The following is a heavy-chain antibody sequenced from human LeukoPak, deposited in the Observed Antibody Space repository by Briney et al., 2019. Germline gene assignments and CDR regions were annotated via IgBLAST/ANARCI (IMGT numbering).Heavy chain of an antibody. CDR2: IKSKADGGTT. J-gene: IGHJ4*02. V-gene: IGHV3-15*01. Sequence: PGGSLRLSCAASGFTFSNAWMSWVRQAPGKGLEWVGRIKSKADGGTTDYAAPVKGRFTLSRDDSKTTLHLQMNSLRTEDTAVYYCTTTPWLVTDYWGQGTLVAVSS. CDR3: TTTPWLVTDY. CDR1: GFTFSNAW. D-gene: IGHD6-19*01.